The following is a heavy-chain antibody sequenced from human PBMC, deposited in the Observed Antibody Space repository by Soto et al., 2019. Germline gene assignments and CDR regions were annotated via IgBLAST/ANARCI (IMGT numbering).Heavy chain of an antibody. CDR2: INAGNGNT. Sequence: SVKVSCKTSGYTFTSYAIHWVRQAPGQRLEWMGWINAGNGNTKYSQKFQGRVTITRDTSASTAYMELSSLRSEDTAVYYCARAPYIAVPGFFDYWGQGTLVTVS. V-gene: IGHV1-3*01. CDR3: ARAPYIAVPGFFDY. J-gene: IGHJ4*02. D-gene: IGHD6-19*01. CDR1: GYTFTSYA.